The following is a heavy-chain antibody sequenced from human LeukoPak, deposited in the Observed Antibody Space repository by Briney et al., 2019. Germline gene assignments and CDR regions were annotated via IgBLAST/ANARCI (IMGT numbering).Heavy chain of an antibody. J-gene: IGHJ4*02. V-gene: IGHV3-74*01. CDR1: GFTSSSYW. Sequence: GGSLRLSCAASGFTSSSYWMNWVRQAPGKGLVWVSRIASDGSSTTYADSVKGRFSISRDNAKNTLYLQMNSLRVEDTAVYYCARGRPHGNDYWGQGTLVTVSS. CDR2: IASDGSST. D-gene: IGHD4-23*01. CDR3: ARGRPHGNDY.